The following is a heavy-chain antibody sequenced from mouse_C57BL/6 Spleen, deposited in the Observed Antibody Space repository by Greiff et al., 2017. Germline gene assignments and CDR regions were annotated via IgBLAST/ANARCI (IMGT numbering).Heavy chain of an antibody. Sequence: EVKLVESGGGLVQPGGSMKLSCAASGFTFSDAWMDWVRQSPEKGLEWVAEIRNKANNHATYYAESVKGRFTISRDDSKSSVYLQMNSLRAEDTGIYYCTRQAGSKYYFDYWGQGTTLTVSS. V-gene: IGHV6-6*01. CDR2: IRNKANNHAT. CDR1: GFTFSDAW. D-gene: IGHD1-1*01. CDR3: TRQAGSKYYFDY. J-gene: IGHJ2*01.